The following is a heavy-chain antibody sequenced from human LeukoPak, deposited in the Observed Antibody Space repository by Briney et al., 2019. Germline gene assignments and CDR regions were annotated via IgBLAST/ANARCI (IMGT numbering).Heavy chain of an antibody. V-gene: IGHV4-39*07. D-gene: IGHD5-18*01. CDR1: GGSISSGGYY. CDR3: ARGGSYTMVKNY. CDR2: IYYSGST. J-gene: IGHJ4*02. Sequence: PSETLSLTCTVSGGSISSGGYYWGWIRQPPGKGLEWIGSIYYSGSTYYNPSLKSRVTISVDMSKNQFSLKLSSVTAADTAVYYCARGGSYTMVKNYWGQGTLVIVSS.